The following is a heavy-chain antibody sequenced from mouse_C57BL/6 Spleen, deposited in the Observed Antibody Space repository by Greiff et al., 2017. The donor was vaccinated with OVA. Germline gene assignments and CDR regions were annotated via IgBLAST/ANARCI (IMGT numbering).Heavy chain of an antibody. CDR1: GYTFTSYW. D-gene: IGHD2-5*01. CDR2: IDPSDSYT. CDR3: ARTGYSNPAWFAY. Sequence: QVQLQQPGAELVKPGASVKLSCKASGYTFTSYWMQWVKQRPGQGLEWIGEIDPSDSYTNYNQKFKGKATLTVDTSSSTAYMQLSSLTSEDSAVYYGARTGYSNPAWFAYWGQGTLVTVSA. J-gene: IGHJ3*01. V-gene: IGHV1-50*01.